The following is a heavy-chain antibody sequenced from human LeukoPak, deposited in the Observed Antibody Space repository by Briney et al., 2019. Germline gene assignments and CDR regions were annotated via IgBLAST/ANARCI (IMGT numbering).Heavy chain of an antibody. V-gene: IGHV3-74*01. CDR1: GFTFSNYW. CDR2: ISSDGSST. Sequence: GGSLRLSCAVSGFTFSNYWMHWVRQAPGKGLVWVSCISSDGSSTNYADSVKGRFSISRDNAKNTLYLHMNSLRAEDTALYYCARPMISVMSLGADFWGQRRLVTVSS. D-gene: IGHD3/OR15-3a*01. J-gene: IGHJ4*02. CDR3: ARPMISVMSLGADF.